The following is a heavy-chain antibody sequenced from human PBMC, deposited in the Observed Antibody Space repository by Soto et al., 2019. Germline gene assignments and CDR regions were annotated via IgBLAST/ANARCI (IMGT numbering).Heavy chain of an antibody. CDR3: AKDRTTYGDYPYYYYGMDL. J-gene: IGHJ6*02. CDR2: ISYDGSNK. Sequence: GGSLRLSCAASGFTFSSYGMHWVRQAPGKGLEWVAVISYDGSNKYYADSVKGRFTISRDNSKNTLYLQMNSLRAEDTAVYYCAKDRTTYGDYPYYYYGMDLWGQGTTVTVSS. D-gene: IGHD4-17*01. V-gene: IGHV3-30*18. CDR1: GFTFSSYG.